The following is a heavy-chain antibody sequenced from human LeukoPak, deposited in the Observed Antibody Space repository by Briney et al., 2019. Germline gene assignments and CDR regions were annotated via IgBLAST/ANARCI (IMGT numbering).Heavy chain of an antibody. Sequence: SETLSLTCTVSGGSISSYYWSWIRQPPGKGLEWIGYIYYSGSTNYNPSLKSRVTISVDTSKNQFSLKLSSVTAADTAVYCCARLRIAVAGTSHYYYGMDVWGQGTTVTVSS. CDR1: GGSISSYY. CDR2: IYYSGST. D-gene: IGHD6-19*01. V-gene: IGHV4-59*08. CDR3: ARLRIAVAGTSHYYYGMDV. J-gene: IGHJ6*02.